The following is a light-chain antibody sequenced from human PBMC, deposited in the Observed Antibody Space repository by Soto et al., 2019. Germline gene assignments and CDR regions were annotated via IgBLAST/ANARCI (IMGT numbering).Light chain of an antibody. CDR2: EVS. J-gene: IGLJ2*01. CDR1: SSDVGGYNY. V-gene: IGLV2-14*01. Sequence: QSALTQPASVSGAPGQSITISCTGTSSDVGGYNYVSWYQQQPGKAPKHMIYEVSNRPSGVSNRFSGSKSGNTASLTISGLQAEDDADYYCSSYTSSSTDVVFGGGTKLTVL. CDR3: SSYTSSSTDVV.